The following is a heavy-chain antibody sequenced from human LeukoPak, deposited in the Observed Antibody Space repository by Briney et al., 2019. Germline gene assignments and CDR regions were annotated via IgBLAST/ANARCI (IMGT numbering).Heavy chain of an antibody. CDR1: GFTLSSNA. V-gene: IGHV3-23*01. CDR2: ISGSGGST. CDR3: ARVAAAGIYYYYYMDV. Sequence: GGSLRLSCAASGFTLSSNAMNWVRQAPGKGLEWVSGISGSGGSTYYADSVKGRFTISRDKSKNTLYLLMISLRAGDTAVYCCARVAAAGIYYYYYMDVWGKGTTVTVSS. J-gene: IGHJ6*03. D-gene: IGHD6-13*01.